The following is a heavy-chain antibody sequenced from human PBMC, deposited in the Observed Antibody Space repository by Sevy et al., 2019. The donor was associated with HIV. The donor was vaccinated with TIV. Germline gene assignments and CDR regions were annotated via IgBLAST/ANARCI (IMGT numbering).Heavy chain of an antibody. D-gene: IGHD3-16*01. CDR2: ISFDGVNK. Sequence: GGSLRLSCEASGFSFSRYGMHWVRQVAGKGLEWVAVISFDGVNKSFFDSVGGRFAISRENSENTMHLQMNNLRLDDTAVYYCAKGLSSIYPYSMDVWGQGTTVTVSS. CDR1: GFSFSRYG. V-gene: IGHV3-30*18. CDR3: AKGLSSIYPYSMDV. J-gene: IGHJ6*02.